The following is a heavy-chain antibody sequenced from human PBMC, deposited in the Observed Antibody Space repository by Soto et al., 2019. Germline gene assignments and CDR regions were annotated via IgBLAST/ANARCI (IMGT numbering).Heavy chain of an antibody. Sequence: QVQLVQSGAEVKKPGSSVKVSCKASGGTFSSYAISWVRQAPGQGLEWMGGIIPIFGTANYAQKFQGRVTITADESTSTAYMELSSLRSEDTAVYYCARDLEGYCSSTSCYIDGMDVWGQGTTVTVSS. CDR3: ARDLEGYCSSTSCYIDGMDV. D-gene: IGHD2-2*02. CDR1: GGTFSSYA. V-gene: IGHV1-69*01. J-gene: IGHJ6*02. CDR2: IIPIFGTA.